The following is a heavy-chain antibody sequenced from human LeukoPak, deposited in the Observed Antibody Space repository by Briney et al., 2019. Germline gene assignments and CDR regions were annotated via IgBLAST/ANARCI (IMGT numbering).Heavy chain of an antibody. Sequence: GASVKVSCKASGYIFTSYDINWVRQATGQGLEWMGWMNPNSGNTGYAQKFQGRVTMTRNTSISTAYMELSSLRSEDTAVYYCARDASVPQHPDGFDYWGQGTLVTVSS. J-gene: IGHJ4*02. CDR1: GYIFTSYD. D-gene: IGHD6-13*01. V-gene: IGHV1-8*01. CDR3: ARDASVPQHPDGFDY. CDR2: MNPNSGNT.